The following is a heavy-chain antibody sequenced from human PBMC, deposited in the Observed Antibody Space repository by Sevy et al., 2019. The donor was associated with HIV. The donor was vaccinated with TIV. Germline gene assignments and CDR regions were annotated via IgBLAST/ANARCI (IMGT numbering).Heavy chain of an antibody. CDR2: ISGYNGNT. V-gene: IGHV1-18*04. J-gene: IGHJ3*02. D-gene: IGHD4-17*01. CDR3: ERESRNDYADPNDAFDI. CDR1: GYAFSSNG. Sequence: ASVKVSCKASGYAFSSNGISWVRQAPGQGLEWMGWISGYNGNTNYTEKFQGRVTMTTDTSTTTAYMELRSLRSDDSAVYYPERESRNDYADPNDAFDIWGQGTMVTVSS.